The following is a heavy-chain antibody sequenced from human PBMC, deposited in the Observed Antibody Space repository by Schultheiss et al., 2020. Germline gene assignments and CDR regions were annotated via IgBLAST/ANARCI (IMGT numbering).Heavy chain of an antibody. CDR1: GFTFSSYG. J-gene: IGHJ3*02. CDR3: ARGRGSSLPDAFDI. Sequence: GGSLRLSCAASGFTFSSYGMHWVRQAPGKGLEWVAFIRYDGSNKYYADSVKGRFTISRDNSKNTLYLQMNSLRAEDTAVYYCARGRGSSLPDAFDIWGQGTMVTVSS. D-gene: IGHD6-13*01. V-gene: IGHV3-30*02. CDR2: IRYDGSNK.